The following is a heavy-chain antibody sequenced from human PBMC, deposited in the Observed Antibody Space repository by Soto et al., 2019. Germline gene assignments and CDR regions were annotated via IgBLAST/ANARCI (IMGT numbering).Heavy chain of an antibody. CDR1: GFTFSSYA. CDR3: ASEGGDFWSGYGG. D-gene: IGHD3-3*01. Sequence: EVQLLESGGGLVQPGGSLRLSCAASGFTFSSYAMSWVRQAPGKGLEWDSAISGSGGSTYYADSVKGRFTISRDNSKSVVFLQMVSLTAEVSAVYFCASEGGDFWSGYGGRGQGTLVTVS. J-gene: IGHJ4*02. V-gene: IGHV3-23*01. CDR2: ISGSGGST.